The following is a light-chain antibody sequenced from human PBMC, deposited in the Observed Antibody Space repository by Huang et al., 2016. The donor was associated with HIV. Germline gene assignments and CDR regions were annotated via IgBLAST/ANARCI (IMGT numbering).Light chain of an antibody. CDR2: LSS. V-gene: IGKV2-28*01. J-gene: IGKJ5*01. Sequence: DIVMSQSPLSLPVTPGEPASISCRSSQSLLHSNGYNYLDWYVQKPGQSPQLVIYLSSNRASGVPDRFSGTGSVTHFTLRISRVEAEDVGGYYCMQALQTPRTFGQGTRLEIK. CDR1: QSLLHSNGYNY. CDR3: MQALQTPRT.